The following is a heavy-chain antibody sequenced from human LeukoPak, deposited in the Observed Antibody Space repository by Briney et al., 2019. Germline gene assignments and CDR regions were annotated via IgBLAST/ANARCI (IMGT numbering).Heavy chain of an antibody. CDR1: GYTFTGYY. V-gene: IGHV1-69*04. CDR2: IIPILGIA. D-gene: IGHD6-19*01. CDR3: ARGRQQWLRGAFDI. J-gene: IGHJ3*02. Sequence: SVKVSCKASGYTFTGYYMHWVRQAPGQGLEWMGRIIPILGIANYAQKFQGRVTITADKSTSTAYMELSSLRSEDTAVYYCARGRQQWLRGAFDIWGQGTMVTVSS.